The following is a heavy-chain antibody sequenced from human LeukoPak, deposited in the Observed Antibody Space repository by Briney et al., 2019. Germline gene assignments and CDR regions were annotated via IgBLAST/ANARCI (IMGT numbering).Heavy chain of an antibody. Sequence: PSETLSLTCTVSGGSISSSSYYWGWIRQPPGKGLEWIGSIYYSGSTYYNPSLKSRVTISVDTSKNQFSLKLSSVTAADTAVYYCARAVESDSSGQDYYYYYYMDVWGKGTTVTISS. CDR3: ARAVESDSSGQDYYYYYYMDV. CDR1: GGSISSSSYY. J-gene: IGHJ6*03. CDR2: IYYSGST. D-gene: IGHD6-19*01. V-gene: IGHV4-39*07.